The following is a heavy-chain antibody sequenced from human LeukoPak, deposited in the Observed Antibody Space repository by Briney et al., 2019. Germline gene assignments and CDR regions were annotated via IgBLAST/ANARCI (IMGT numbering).Heavy chain of an antibody. J-gene: IGHJ5*02. CDR2: INHSGST. CDR1: GGSFSGYY. V-gene: IGHV4-34*01. CDR3: ARGLRYYDSSGQFDP. Sequence: ASETLSLTCAVYGGSFSGYYWSWIRQPPGKGLEWIGEINHSGSTNYNPSLKSRVTISVDTSKNQFSLKLSSVTAADTAVYYCARGLRYYDSSGQFDPWGQGTLVTVSS. D-gene: IGHD3-22*01.